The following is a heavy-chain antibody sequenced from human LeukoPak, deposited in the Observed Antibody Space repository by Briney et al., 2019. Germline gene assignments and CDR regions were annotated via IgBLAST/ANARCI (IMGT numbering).Heavy chain of an antibody. D-gene: IGHD3-22*01. CDR2: IRYDGSNK. V-gene: IGHV3-30*02. CDR3: AKAGPYYYDSSGSIDY. CDR1: GFTFSSYG. J-gene: IGHJ4*02. Sequence: GGSLRLSCAASGFTFSSYGMHWVRQAPGKGLEWVAFIRYDGSNKYYADSVRGRFTISRDNSKKTLYLQMNSLRAEDTAVYYCAKAGPYYYDSSGSIDYWGQGTLVTVSS.